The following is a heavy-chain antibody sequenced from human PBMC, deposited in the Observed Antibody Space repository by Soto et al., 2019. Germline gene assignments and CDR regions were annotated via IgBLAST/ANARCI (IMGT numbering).Heavy chain of an antibody. J-gene: IGHJ6*02. CDR1: GFTFSSYS. Sequence: GGSLRLSCAASGFTFSSYSMNRVRQAPGKGLEWVSSISSSSSYIYYADSVKGRFTISRDNAKNSLYLQMNSLRAEDTAVYYCARAQVKYYYGMDVWGQGTTVTVSS. CDR2: ISSSSSYI. V-gene: IGHV3-21*01. D-gene: IGHD2-21*01. CDR3: ARAQVKYYYGMDV.